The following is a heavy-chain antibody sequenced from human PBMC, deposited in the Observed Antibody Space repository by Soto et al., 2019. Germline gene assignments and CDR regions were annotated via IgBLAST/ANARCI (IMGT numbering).Heavy chain of an antibody. CDR2: TYYRSKWKN. CDR3: VRGVDSSFDY. J-gene: IGHJ4*02. V-gene: IGHV6-1*01. D-gene: IGHD6-13*01. Sequence: SQTLSLTCAISGDSVSSNSAAWNWVRQSPSRGLEWLGRTYYRSKWKNDYALSVNSRITINPDTSKNQLSLQLSSVTPDDTAIYYCVRGVDSSFDYWGQGTLVTVSS. CDR1: GDSVSSNSAA.